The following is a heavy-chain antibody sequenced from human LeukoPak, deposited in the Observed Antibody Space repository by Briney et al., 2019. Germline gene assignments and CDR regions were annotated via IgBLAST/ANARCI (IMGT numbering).Heavy chain of an antibody. CDR1: GYTFTSYD. J-gene: IGHJ5*02. CDR2: MNPNSGNT. V-gene: IGHV1-8*01. CDR3: ARVWGYCSSTSRHRWFDP. Sequence: GASVKVSCKASGYTFTSYDINWVRQATGQGLEWMGWMNPNSGNTGYAQKFQGRVTMTRNTSISTAYMELSSLRSEDTAVYYCARVWGYCSSTSRHRWFDPWGQGTLVTVSS. D-gene: IGHD2-2*01.